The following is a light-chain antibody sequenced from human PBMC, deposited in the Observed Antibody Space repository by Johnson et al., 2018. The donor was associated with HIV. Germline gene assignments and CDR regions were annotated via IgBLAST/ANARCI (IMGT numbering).Light chain of an antibody. CDR1: RSNIGNNY. V-gene: IGLV1-51*01. J-gene: IGLJ1*01. Sequence: QSALTQPPSVSAAPGQKVTISCSGSRSNIGNNYVSWYQQFPGTAPKLLISNNDKRPSGIPDRFSGSRSGTSATLGITGLQTGDEADYYCGTWDSSLSAYVFLTGTKVTVL. CDR2: NND. CDR3: GTWDSSLSAYV.